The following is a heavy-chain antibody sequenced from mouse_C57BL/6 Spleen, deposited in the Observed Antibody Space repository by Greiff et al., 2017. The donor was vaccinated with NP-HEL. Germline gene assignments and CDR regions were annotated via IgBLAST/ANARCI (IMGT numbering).Heavy chain of an antibody. CDR3: ARRYDYDGRFAY. Sequence: QVQLQQPGAELVKPGASVKMSCKASGYTFTSYWLTWVKQRPGHGLAWIGDIYPGSGSTHYNEKFKSKATLTVDTSSSTAYMQLSSLTSEDSAVYYCARRYDYDGRFAYWGQGTLVTVSA. J-gene: IGHJ3*01. V-gene: IGHV1-55*01. CDR1: GYTFTSYW. CDR2: IYPGSGST. D-gene: IGHD2-4*01.